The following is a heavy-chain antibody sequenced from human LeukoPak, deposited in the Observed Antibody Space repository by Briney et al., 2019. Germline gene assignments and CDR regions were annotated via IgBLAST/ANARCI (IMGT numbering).Heavy chain of an antibody. D-gene: IGHD3/OR15-3a*01. CDR3: ARVAGEGDWLLYHNWFDP. J-gene: IGHJ5*02. V-gene: IGHV1-18*01. CDR1: GYTFTSYD. Sequence: GASVKVSCKASGYTFTSYDISWVRQAPGQGLEWMGWISAYNGNTNYAQKLQGRVTMTTDTSTSTAYMELRSLRSDDTAVYYCARVAGEGDWLLYHNWFDPWGQGTLVTVSS. CDR2: ISAYNGNT.